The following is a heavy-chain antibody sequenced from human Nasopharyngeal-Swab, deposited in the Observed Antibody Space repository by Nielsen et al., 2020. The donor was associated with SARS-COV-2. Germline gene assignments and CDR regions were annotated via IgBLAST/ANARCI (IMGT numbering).Heavy chain of an antibody. CDR2: IIPIFGTA. Sequence: WVRQAPGQGLEWMGGIIPIFGTANYAQKFQGRVTITADKSTSTAYMELSSLRSEDTAVHYCARVGSRGGNAFDIWGQGTMVTVSS. CDR3: ARVGSRGGNAFDI. V-gene: IGHV1-69*06. J-gene: IGHJ3*02. D-gene: IGHD1-26*01.